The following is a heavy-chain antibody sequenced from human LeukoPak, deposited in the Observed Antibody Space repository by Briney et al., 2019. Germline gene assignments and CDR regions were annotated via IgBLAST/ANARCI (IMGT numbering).Heavy chain of an antibody. CDR3: ASEIPNLRYCSSTSCDY. D-gene: IGHD2-2*01. CDR2: INRDGSIT. CDR1: GFTFSNYW. J-gene: IGHJ4*02. Sequence: GGSLRLSCAASGFTFSNYWMHWVRQAPGKGLVWVSRINRDGSITSYADSVKGRFTISRDNAKNSLYLQMSSLRADDTAVYYCASEIPNLRYCSSTSCDYWGQGTLVTVSS. V-gene: IGHV3-74*01.